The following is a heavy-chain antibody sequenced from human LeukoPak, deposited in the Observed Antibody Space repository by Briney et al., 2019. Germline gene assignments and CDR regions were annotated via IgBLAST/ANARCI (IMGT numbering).Heavy chain of an antibody. CDR2: MQPDGGEK. D-gene: IGHD3-10*01. V-gene: IGHV3-7*03. CDR3: ARETPYGSLTFDY. J-gene: IGHJ4*02. Sequence: GGSLRLSCTASGFTFGDHAMSWVRQAPGKGLEWVANMQPDGGEKYYVDSVKGRFTVSRDNAKSSLYLQMNSLRAEDTAVYYCARETPYGSLTFDYWGLGTRVTVSS. CDR1: GFTFGDHA.